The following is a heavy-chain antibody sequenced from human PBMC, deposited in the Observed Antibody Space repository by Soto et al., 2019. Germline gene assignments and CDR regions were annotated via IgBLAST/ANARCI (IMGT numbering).Heavy chain of an antibody. Sequence: EVQLVESGGGLVQPGGSLRLSCAASGFAFKNNWMTWARQAPGKGLEWVANINQDGSEKNYVDSVKGRFAVSRDNAKNSLYLQKNSLTAEDTAVYYCAKLSRGPWCMDVWGQGTTVTVSS. CDR1: GFAFKNNW. CDR2: INQDGSEK. V-gene: IGHV3-7*03. J-gene: IGHJ6*02. D-gene: IGHD1-1*01. CDR3: AKLSRGPWCMDV.